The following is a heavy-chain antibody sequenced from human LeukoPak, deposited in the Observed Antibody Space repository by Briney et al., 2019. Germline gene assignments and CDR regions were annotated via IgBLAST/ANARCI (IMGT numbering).Heavy chain of an antibody. D-gene: IGHD6-19*01. CDR3: AIDYRCSSGWIVYY. Sequence: PGGSLRLSCAASGFTSVFTFSSYSMNWVRQAPGKGLSWVSCISTSSSTIYYADSVKDRFTISRDNAKNSLYLQMNSLRGEDTAVYYCAIDYRCSSGWIVYYWGQGTLVTVSS. CDR2: ISTSSSTI. CDR1: GFTSVFTFSSYS. V-gene: IGHV3-48*01. J-gene: IGHJ4*02.